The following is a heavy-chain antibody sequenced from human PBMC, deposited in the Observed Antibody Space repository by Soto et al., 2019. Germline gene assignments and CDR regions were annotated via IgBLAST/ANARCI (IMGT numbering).Heavy chain of an antibody. CDR3: ARVHSSGYFDY. V-gene: IGHV3-48*03. J-gene: IGHJ4*02. Sequence: GGSLRLSCAASGFTFSSYEMNWVRQAPGKGLEWVSYISSSGSTIYYADSVRGRFTISRDNAKNSLYLQMNSLRAEDTAVYYCARVHSSGYFDYWGQGTLVTVSS. CDR2: ISSSGSTI. CDR1: GFTFSSYE. D-gene: IGHD1-26*01.